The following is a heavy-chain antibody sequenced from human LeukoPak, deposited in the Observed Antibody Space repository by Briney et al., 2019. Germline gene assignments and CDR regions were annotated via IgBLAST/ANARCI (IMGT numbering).Heavy chain of an antibody. CDR3: AKDRGAAAGTGYNWFDP. D-gene: IGHD6-13*01. CDR1: GFTFSSYA. Sequence: PGGSLRLSCAASGFTFSSYAMSWVRQAPGKGLEWVSAISGSGGSTYYADSVKGRFTISRDNSKNTLYLQMNSLRAEDTAVYSCAKDRGAAAGTGYNWFDPWGQGTLVTVSS. V-gene: IGHV3-23*01. CDR2: ISGSGGST. J-gene: IGHJ5*02.